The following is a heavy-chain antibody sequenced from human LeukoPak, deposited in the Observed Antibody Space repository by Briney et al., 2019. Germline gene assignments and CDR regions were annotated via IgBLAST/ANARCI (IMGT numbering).Heavy chain of an antibody. D-gene: IGHD6-25*01. CDR3: ASDYFLDY. CDR2: ISDSGART. V-gene: IGHV3-23*01. J-gene: IGHJ4*02. Sequence: TGGSLRLSCAASGSTFSSYAMTWVRQAPGKGLEWVSTISDSGARTNYADSAKGRFTISRDNSVNTLYLQMNSLRADDTAVYYCASDYFLDYWGQGTLVTVSS. CDR1: GSTFSSYA.